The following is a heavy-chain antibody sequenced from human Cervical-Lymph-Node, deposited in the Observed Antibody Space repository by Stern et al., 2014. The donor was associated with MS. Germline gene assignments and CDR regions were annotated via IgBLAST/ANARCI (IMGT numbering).Heavy chain of an antibody. CDR2: IYWEYSK. CDR3: ATHAPGVVPAALDY. V-gene: IGHV2-5*02. Sequence: VTLKESGPTLVKPTQTLTLTCTFSGFSLSTSGVGVGWIRQPPGKALEWRAFIYWEYSKRYSPSRKNRLTITKDTSKNQVVLTMNNMDPVDTATFYCATHAPGVVPAALDYWGQGTLVTVSS. CDR1: GFSLSTSGVG. D-gene: IGHD2-2*01. J-gene: IGHJ4*02.